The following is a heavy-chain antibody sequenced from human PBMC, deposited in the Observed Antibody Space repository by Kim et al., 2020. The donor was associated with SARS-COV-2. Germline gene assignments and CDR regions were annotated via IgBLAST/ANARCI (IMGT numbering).Heavy chain of an antibody. Sequence: KGRFTISGDNAKNSLYLQMNSLRAEDTAVYYCARAGRYYYDSSGYSPPDYWGQGTLVTVSS. CDR3: ARAGRYYYDSSGYSPPDY. J-gene: IGHJ4*02. V-gene: IGHV3-48*03. D-gene: IGHD3-22*01.